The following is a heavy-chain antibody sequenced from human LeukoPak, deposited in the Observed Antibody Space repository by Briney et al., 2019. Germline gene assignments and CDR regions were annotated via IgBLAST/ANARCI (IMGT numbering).Heavy chain of an antibody. CDR1: AFTFSSYS. CDR2: ISGSSSYI. Sequence: PGRSLRLSCAASAFTFSSYSMNWVRQAPGKGLEWVSSISGSSSYIYYADSLKGRFTISRDNAKNSLYLQMNSLRAEDTAVYYCARADSNIAARRIGFDYWGQGTLVTVSS. J-gene: IGHJ4*02. CDR3: ARADSNIAARRIGFDY. D-gene: IGHD6-6*01. V-gene: IGHV3-21*06.